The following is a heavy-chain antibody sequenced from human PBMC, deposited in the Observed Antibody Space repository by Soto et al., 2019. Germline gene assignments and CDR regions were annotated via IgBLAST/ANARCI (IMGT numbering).Heavy chain of an antibody. J-gene: IGHJ3*02. CDR2: INPTGGST. D-gene: IGHD6-13*01. CDR3: ATSGYSISDAFDI. CDR1: GYTFTSYF. Sequence: ASVNVSCKASGYTFTSYFIHWVRQAPGQGLEWMGIINPTGGSTSYAQKFQGRVTMTRDTSTSTVYMELSSLRSEDTAVYYCATSGYSISDAFDIWGQGTMVTVS. V-gene: IGHV1-46*01.